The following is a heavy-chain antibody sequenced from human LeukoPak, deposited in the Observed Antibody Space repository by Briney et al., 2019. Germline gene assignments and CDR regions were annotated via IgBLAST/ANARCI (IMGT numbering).Heavy chain of an antibody. CDR2: INPNSGGT. Sequence: ASVKVSCKASGYTFTGYYMHWVRQAPGQGLEWMGWINPNSGGTNYAQKFQGRVTMTRDTSISTAYMELSRLRSDDTAVYYCARVLALSSGWEEYYYMDVWGKGTTVTVSS. CDR3: ARVLALSSGWEEYYYMDV. J-gene: IGHJ6*03. CDR1: GYTFTGYY. D-gene: IGHD6-25*01. V-gene: IGHV1-2*02.